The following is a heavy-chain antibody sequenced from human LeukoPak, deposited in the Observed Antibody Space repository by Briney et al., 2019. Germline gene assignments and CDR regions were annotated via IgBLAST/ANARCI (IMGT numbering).Heavy chain of an antibody. Sequence: GGSLRLSCTASGFTVSNNYMNWVRQAPGKGLEWVSLIYSGGSTQYADSMKGRFTISRDNSKNTLYLQMNSLRVEDTAVYYCARDPPGIAASVSGGWGQGTLVTVSS. CDR2: IYSGGST. V-gene: IGHV3-53*01. D-gene: IGHD6-13*01. CDR3: ARDPPGIAASVSGG. CDR1: GFTVSNNY. J-gene: IGHJ4*02.